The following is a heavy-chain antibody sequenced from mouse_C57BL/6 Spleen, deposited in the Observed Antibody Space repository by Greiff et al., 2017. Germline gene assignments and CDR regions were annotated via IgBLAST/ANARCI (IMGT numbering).Heavy chain of an antibody. Sequence: EVQLQQSGPELVKPGASVKISCKASGYSFTGYYMNWVKQSPEKSLEWIGEINPSTGGTTYNQKFKAKATLTVDKSSSTAYMQLKSLTSEDSAVYYCARSPSPSPPYYGSSRGFAYWGQGTLVTVSA. V-gene: IGHV1-42*01. CDR3: ARSPSPSPPYYGSSRGFAY. CDR2: INPSTGGT. J-gene: IGHJ3*01. D-gene: IGHD1-1*01. CDR1: GYSFTGYY.